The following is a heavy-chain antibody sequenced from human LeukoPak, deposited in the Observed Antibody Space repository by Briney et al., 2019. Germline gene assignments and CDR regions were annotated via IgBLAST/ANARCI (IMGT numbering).Heavy chain of an antibody. D-gene: IGHD6-13*01. CDR1: GFTFSGNG. V-gene: IGHV3-30*02. CDR2: IRYDGATE. J-gene: IGHJ4*02. Sequence: GGSLRLSCAASGFTFSGNGMHWVRQAPGKGLEWVTFIRYDGATEFYAGSVKGRFTISRGNSKNTLYLQMNSLRVEDTAVYYCAKDSSSSWYPLYYFDYWGQGTLVTVSS. CDR3: AKDSSSSWYPLYYFDY.